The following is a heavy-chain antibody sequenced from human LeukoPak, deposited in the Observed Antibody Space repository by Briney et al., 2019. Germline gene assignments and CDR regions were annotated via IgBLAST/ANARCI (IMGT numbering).Heavy chain of an antibody. CDR1: GYSFTSYW. V-gene: IGHV5-51*01. CDR2: IYPGGSDT. Sequence: GESLKISCKGSGYSFTSYWIRWVRQMPGKGLEWMGIIYPGGSDTRHSPSFQGQVTISADKSISTAYLQWSSLKASDTAMYYCARQYYDSSGYYPYFDYWGQGTLVTVSS. D-gene: IGHD3-22*01. J-gene: IGHJ4*02. CDR3: ARQYYDSSGYYPYFDY.